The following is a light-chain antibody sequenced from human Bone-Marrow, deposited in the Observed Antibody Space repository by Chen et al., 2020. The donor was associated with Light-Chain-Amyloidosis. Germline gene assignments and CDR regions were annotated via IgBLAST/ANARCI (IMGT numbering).Light chain of an antibody. CDR2: DDS. CDR1: NIGSTS. CDR3: QVWDRSSDRPV. J-gene: IGLJ3*02. Sequence: SYVLTQPSSVSVAPGQTATIACGGNNIGSTSVHWYQQTPGQAPLLVGYDDSDRPSGIPERLSGSNSGNTATLTIRGVEAGDEADYYCQVWDRSSDRPVFGGGTKLTVL. V-gene: IGLV3-21*02.